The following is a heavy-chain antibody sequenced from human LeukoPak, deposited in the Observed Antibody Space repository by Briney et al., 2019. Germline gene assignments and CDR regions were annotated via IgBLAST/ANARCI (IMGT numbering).Heavy chain of an antibody. V-gene: IGHV4-34*01. CDR2: INHSGST. J-gene: IGHJ5*02. CDR3: ARGANPVFPRFDP. Sequence: PSETLSLTCAVYGGSFSGYYWSWIRQPPGKGLEWIGEINHSGSTNYNPSLKSRVTISVDTSKNQFSLKLSSVTAADTAVYYCARGANPVFPRFDPWGQGTLVTVSS. CDR1: GGSFSGYY. D-gene: IGHD1-14*01.